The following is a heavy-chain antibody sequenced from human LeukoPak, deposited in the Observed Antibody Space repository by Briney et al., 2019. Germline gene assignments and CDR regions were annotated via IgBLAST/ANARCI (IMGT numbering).Heavy chain of an antibody. CDR2: VYYSGST. CDR1: GGAVSSGSYY. CDR3: ARAAFCRGVVIRADWFDP. J-gene: IGHJ5*02. Sequence: PSGTLCLTCTVSGGAVSSGSYYWSCVRQPPGKGLEWVGSVYYSGSTNYNPSLESRVTISVDTCNNQFSLKLSFVTAADAAVYFCARAAFCRGVVIRADWFDPWGQETLVTVSS. D-gene: IGHD3-22*01. V-gene: IGHV4-61*01.